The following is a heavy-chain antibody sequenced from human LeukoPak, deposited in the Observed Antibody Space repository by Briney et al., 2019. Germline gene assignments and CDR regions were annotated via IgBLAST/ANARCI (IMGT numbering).Heavy chain of an antibody. J-gene: IGHJ4*02. CDR3: ARALGYCSSTSCYYFDN. V-gene: IGHV3-7*01. Sequence: GGSLRLSCAASGFTFSSYWMSWVRQAPGKGLEWVANIKQDGSEKYYVDSVKGRFTISRDNAKNSLYLQMNSLRAEDTAVYYCARALGYCSSTSCYYFDNWGQGTLVTVSS. CDR1: GFTFSSYW. D-gene: IGHD2-2*01. CDR2: IKQDGSEK.